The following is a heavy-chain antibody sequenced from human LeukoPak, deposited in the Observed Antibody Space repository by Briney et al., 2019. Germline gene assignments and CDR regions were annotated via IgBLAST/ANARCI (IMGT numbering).Heavy chain of an antibody. J-gene: IGHJ5*02. CDR3: ARVAGREGATLGWFDP. CDR2: FDPEDGET. D-gene: IGHD1-26*01. Sequence: ASVKVSCKVSGYTLTELSMHWVRQAPGKGLEWMGGFDPEDGETIYAQKFQGRVTMTEDTSTDTAYMELSSLRSEDTAVYYCARVAGREGATLGWFDPWGQGTLVTVSS. CDR1: GYTLTELS. V-gene: IGHV1-24*01.